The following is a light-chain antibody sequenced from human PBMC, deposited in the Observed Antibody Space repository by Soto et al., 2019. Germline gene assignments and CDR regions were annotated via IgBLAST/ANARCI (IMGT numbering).Light chain of an antibody. V-gene: IGKV3-20*01. CDR1: ESINSHY. CDR2: GAS. CDR3: QNFGDSPFT. Sequence: EVVFMQSPDTLSLSPGERANLSCRASESINSHYIAWYQHKPGQAPRLLIFGASTKATGIPDRFSGSWSGTDFTLTIIRLEPEDFAMYYCQNFGDSPFTFGPGTKVDIK. J-gene: IGKJ3*01.